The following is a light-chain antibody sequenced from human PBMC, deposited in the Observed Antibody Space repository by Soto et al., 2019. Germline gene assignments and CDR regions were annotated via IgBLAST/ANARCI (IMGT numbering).Light chain of an antibody. CDR2: EVS. V-gene: IGLV2-8*01. Sequence: QSVLTQPPSASGSPGQSVTISCTGTSSDVGGYNYVSWYQQHQGKAPKLMIYEVSKRPSGVPDRFSGSKSGNTASLTVSGLQAEDEADYYCSSYAGSNTPYVFGTGTKLTVL. J-gene: IGLJ1*01. CDR3: SSYAGSNTPYV. CDR1: SSDVGGYNY.